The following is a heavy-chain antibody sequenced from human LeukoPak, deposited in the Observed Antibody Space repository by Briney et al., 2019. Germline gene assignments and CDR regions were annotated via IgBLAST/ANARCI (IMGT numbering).Heavy chain of an antibody. D-gene: IGHD5-18*01. CDR1: GFSFSSYA. V-gene: IGHV3-23*01. Sequence: GGSLRLSCAASGFSFSSYAMTWVRQAPGKGLEWVSRISGSGDTAHYADSVKGRLTISRDNSKNTLYLQMSSLSAEDTAVYYCVRDRGYSYGSTYFDYWGRGTLVTVSS. CDR3: VRDRGYSYGSTYFDY. J-gene: IGHJ4*02. CDR2: ISGSGDTA.